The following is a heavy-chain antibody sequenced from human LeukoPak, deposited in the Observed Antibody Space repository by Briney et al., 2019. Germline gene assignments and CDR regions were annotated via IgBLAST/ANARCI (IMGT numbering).Heavy chain of an antibody. J-gene: IGHJ6*03. V-gene: IGHV3-74*01. CDR1: GFTFSNYW. Sequence: PGGSLRLSCAASGFTFSNYWMHWVRQAPGKGLVWVSRINSDGINTSYADSVKGRFTISRDNAKNSLHLQMNSLRAEDTAVYYCAREKAFLEWLSAGRRDGYYMDVWGKGTTVTVSS. D-gene: IGHD3-3*02. CDR2: INSDGINT. CDR3: AREKAFLEWLSAGRRDGYYMDV.